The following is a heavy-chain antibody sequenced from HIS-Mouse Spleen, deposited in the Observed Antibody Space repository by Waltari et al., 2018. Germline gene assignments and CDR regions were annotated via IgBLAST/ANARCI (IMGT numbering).Heavy chain of an antibody. V-gene: IGHV4-61*01. CDR2: IYYSGST. Sequence: QVQLQESGPGLVKPSETLSLTCTVSGGSVRSGSYYWSWIRPPPGKGLEWIGYIYYSGSTNYNPSLKSRVTISVDTSKNQFSLKLSSVTAADTAVYYCASRSYSSGWYKAFDIWGQGTMVTVSS. J-gene: IGHJ3*02. CDR3: ASRSYSSGWYKAFDI. D-gene: IGHD6-19*01. CDR1: GGSVRSGSYY.